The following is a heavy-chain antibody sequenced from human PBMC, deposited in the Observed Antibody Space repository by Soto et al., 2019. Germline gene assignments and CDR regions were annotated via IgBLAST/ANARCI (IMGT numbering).Heavy chain of an antibody. CDR3: ARVRRAYCSSTSCPRGYYYYYMDV. D-gene: IGHD2-2*01. J-gene: IGHJ6*03. CDR1: GYTFTSYD. V-gene: IGHV1-8*01. Sequence: ASVKVSCKASGYTFTSYDINWVRQATGQGLEWMGWMNPNSGNTGYAQKFQGRVTMTRNTSISTAYMELSSLRSEDTAVYYCARVRRAYCSSTSCPRGYYYYYMDVWGKGTTVTVSS. CDR2: MNPNSGNT.